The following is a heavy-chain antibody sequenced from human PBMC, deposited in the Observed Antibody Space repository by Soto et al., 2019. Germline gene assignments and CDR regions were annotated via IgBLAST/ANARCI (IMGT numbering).Heavy chain of an antibody. CDR1: GYSFTSYW. CDR3: ARRGYCSSTACYTVDY. D-gene: IGHD2-2*02. Sequence: GESLKISCKGSGYSFTSYWIDWVRQMPGKGLEWMGIIYPGDSNTRYSPSFQGQVTISADKSISTAYLQWSSLKASDTAMYYCARRGYCSSTACYTVDYWGQGTLVTVSS. J-gene: IGHJ4*02. CDR2: IYPGDSNT. V-gene: IGHV5-51*01.